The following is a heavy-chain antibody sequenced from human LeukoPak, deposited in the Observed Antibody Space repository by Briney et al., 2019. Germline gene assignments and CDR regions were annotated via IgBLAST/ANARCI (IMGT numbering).Heavy chain of an antibody. CDR1: GFTFSSYW. CDR3: ARVVSHFYNWFDP. V-gene: IGHV3-7*01. J-gene: IGHJ5*02. Sequence: GGSLRLSCAASGFTFSSYWMSWVRQAPGKGLEWVANIKQDGSEKYYVDSVKGRFTISRDNAKNSLYLQMNSLRAEDAAVYYCARVVSHFYNWFDPWGQGTLVTVSS. CDR2: IKQDGSEK.